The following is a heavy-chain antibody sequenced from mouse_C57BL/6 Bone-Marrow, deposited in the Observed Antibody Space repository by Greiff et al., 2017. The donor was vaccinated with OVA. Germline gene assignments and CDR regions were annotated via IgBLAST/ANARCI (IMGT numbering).Heavy chain of an antibody. CDR2: IYPGSGNT. Sequence: QVHVKQSGAELVRPGASVKLSCKASGYTFTDYYINWVKQRPGQGLEWIARIYPGSGNTYYNEKFKGKATLTAEKSSSTAYMQLSSLTSEDSAVYFCANWAYAMDYWGQGTSVTVSS. J-gene: IGHJ4*01. V-gene: IGHV1-76*01. D-gene: IGHD4-1*02. CDR1: GYTFTDYY. CDR3: ANWAYAMDY.